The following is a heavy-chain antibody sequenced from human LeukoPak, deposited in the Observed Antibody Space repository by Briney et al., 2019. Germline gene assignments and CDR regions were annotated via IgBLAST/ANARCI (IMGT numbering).Heavy chain of an antibody. J-gene: IGHJ4*02. Sequence: ASVKVSCKASGYTFTSYGISWVRQAPGQGLEWMGRIIPILGIANYAQKFQGRVTITADKSTSTAYMELSSLRSEDTAVYYCARVRYNWNYAHDYWGQGTLVTVS. CDR2: IIPILGIA. CDR1: GYTFTSYG. D-gene: IGHD1-7*01. V-gene: IGHV1-69*04. CDR3: ARVRYNWNYAHDY.